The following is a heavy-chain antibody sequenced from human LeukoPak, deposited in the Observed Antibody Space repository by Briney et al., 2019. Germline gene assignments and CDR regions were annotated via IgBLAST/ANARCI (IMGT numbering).Heavy chain of an antibody. D-gene: IGHD2-15*01. V-gene: IGHV3-48*01. J-gene: IGHJ4*02. CDR3: ARDPDRGGGFDY. CDR2: ISSSSTNI. CDR1: GFTFSSYS. Sequence: GGSLRLSCVASGFTFSSYSMNWVRQAPGKGPEWVSYISSSSTNIYYADSVKGRFTISRDNVQNSLYLQMNSLRAEDTAVYYCARDPDRGGGFDYWGQGTLVTASS.